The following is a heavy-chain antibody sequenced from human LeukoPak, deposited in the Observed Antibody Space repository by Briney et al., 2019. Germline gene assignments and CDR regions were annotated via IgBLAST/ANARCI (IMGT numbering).Heavy chain of an antibody. CDR2: TYYRSKWYN. CDR1: GDSVSSNSAA. CDR3: ARAHKLLWFGETLETFDY. D-gene: IGHD3-10*01. Sequence: SQTLSLTCAISGDSVSSNSAAWNWIRQSPSRGLEWLGRTYYRSKWYNDYAVSVKSRITINPDTSKNQFSLQLNSVTPEDTAVYYCARAHKLLWFGETLETFDYWGQGTLVTVSS. V-gene: IGHV6-1*01. J-gene: IGHJ4*02.